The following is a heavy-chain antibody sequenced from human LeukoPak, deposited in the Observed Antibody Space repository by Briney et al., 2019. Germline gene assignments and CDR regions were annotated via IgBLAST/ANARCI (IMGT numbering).Heavy chain of an antibody. CDR3: AKDGRGGMIVVVITLGAFDI. CDR1: GFTFSSYA. V-gene: IGHV3-23*01. J-gene: IGHJ3*02. CDR2: ISGSGGST. D-gene: IGHD3-22*01. Sequence: PGGSLRLSCAAAGFTFSSYAMSWVRQAPGKGLEWVSAISGSGGSTYYADSVKGRFTISRDNSKNTLYLQMNSLRAEDTAVYYCAKDGRGGMIVVVITLGAFDIWGQGTMVTVSS.